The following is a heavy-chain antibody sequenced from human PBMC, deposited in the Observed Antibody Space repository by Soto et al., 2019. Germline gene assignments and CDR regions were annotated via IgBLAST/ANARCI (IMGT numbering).Heavy chain of an antibody. CDR1: GGSFSAYY. J-gene: IGHJ6*02. D-gene: IGHD5-12*01. CDR3: ARVSGHYSGYDNYYYYGMDV. V-gene: IGHV4-59*01. CDR2: IYYSGST. Sequence: SETLSLTCAVYGGSFSAYYWSWIRQPPGKGLEWIGYIYYSGSTNYNPSLKSRVTISVDTSKNQLSLKLSSVTAADTAVYYCARVSGHYSGYDNYYYYGMDVWGQGTTVTVSS.